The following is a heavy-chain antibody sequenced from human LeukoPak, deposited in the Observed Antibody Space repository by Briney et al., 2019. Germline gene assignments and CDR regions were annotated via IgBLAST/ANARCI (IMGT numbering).Heavy chain of an antibody. V-gene: IGHV4-31*03. D-gene: IGHD2-2*01. CDR1: GVSVSDGRYY. CDR3: ATPYCSSISCLDVFNM. CDR2: KYYSGSA. Sequence: PSQTLSLTCNVSGVSVSDGRYYWTWIRQHPGNGLEWIGYKYYSGSAKYNPSLKSRLTISIDTSKNQFSLQLSSVTAADTATYYCATPYCSSISCLDVFNMWGQGTRVTVSS. J-gene: IGHJ3*02.